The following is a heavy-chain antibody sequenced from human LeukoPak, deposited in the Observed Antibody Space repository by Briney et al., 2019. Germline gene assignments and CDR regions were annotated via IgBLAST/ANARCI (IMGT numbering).Heavy chain of an antibody. CDR3: AKDTGATTDYFDY. CDR2: ISWNSGSI. J-gene: IGHJ4*02. V-gene: IGHV3-9*01. CDR1: GFSFDDYA. Sequence: PGGSLRLSCAASGFSFDDYAMHWVRQAPGKGLEWVSGISWNSGSIGYADSVKGRFTISRDNAKNSLYLQMNSLRAEDTALYYCAKDTGATTDYFDYWGQGTLVTVSS. D-gene: IGHD1-26*01.